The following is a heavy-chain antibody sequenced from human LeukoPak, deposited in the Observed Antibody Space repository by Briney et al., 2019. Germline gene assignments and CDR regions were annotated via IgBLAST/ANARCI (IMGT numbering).Heavy chain of an antibody. Sequence: NASETLSLTCTVSGGSISSSSYYWSWIRQPPGKGLEWIGEINHSGSTNYNPSLKSRVTISVDTSKNQFSLKLSSVTAADTAVYYCARGTSYDILTGYSDYWGQGTLVTVSS. V-gene: IGHV4-39*07. CDR3: ARGTSYDILTGYSDY. CDR2: INHSGST. J-gene: IGHJ4*02. CDR1: GGSISSSSYY. D-gene: IGHD3-9*01.